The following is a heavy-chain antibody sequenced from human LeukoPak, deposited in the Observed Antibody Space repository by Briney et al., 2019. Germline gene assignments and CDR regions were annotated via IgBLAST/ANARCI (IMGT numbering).Heavy chain of an antibody. CDR2: IYTSGST. Sequence: SETLSLTCTVSGGSISSYYWSWIRQPAGKGLEWIGRIYTSGSTNYNPSLRGRLSMSVDRSKNQFSLKLSSVTAADTAVYYCARASGGYGGNFDYWGQGTLVTVSS. J-gene: IGHJ4*02. D-gene: IGHD2-15*01. V-gene: IGHV4-4*07. CDR1: GGSISSYY. CDR3: ARASGGYGGNFDY.